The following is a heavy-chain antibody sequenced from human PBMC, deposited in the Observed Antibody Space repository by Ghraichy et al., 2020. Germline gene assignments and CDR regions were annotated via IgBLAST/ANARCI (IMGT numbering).Heavy chain of an antibody. CDR1: GFTFSSYA. Sequence: LSLTCAASGFTFSSYAMSWVRQAPGKGLEWVSAISGSGGSTYYADSVKGRFTISRDNSKNTLYLQMNSLRAEDTAVYYCAKDLQLERNFDAFDIWGQGTMVTVSS. J-gene: IGHJ3*02. V-gene: IGHV3-23*01. D-gene: IGHD1-1*01. CDR3: AKDLQLERNFDAFDI. CDR2: ISGSGGST.